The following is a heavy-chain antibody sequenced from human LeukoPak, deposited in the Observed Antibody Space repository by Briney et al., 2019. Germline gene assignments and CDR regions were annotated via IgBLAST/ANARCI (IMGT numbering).Heavy chain of an antibody. CDR2: ISAYNGNT. Sequence: ASVKVSCKASGYSFSSYGITWVRQAPGQGLEWMGRISAYNGNTNYAQKLQGRVTMTTDTSTNTAYMELRSLRSDDTAVYYCARGSKWEHLDYWGQGTLVTVSS. V-gene: IGHV1-18*01. CDR1: GYSFSSYG. CDR3: ARGSKWEHLDY. J-gene: IGHJ4*02. D-gene: IGHD1-26*01.